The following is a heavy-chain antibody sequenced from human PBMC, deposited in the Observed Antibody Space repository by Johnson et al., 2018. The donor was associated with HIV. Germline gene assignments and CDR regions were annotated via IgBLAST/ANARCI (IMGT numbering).Heavy chain of an antibody. V-gene: IGHV3-30*04. CDR1: GFTFSDYA. J-gene: IGHJ3*02. CDR3: ARDSVGARGAFDI. Sequence: QMQLVESGGNVVQPGRSLRLSCAASGFTFSDYAMHWVRQAPGKGLEWVAVISYDGSNKYYADSVKGRFTISRDNSKNTLYLQMNSLRAEDTALYYCARDSVGARGAFDIWGQGTMVTVSS. D-gene: IGHD1-26*01. CDR2: ISYDGSNK.